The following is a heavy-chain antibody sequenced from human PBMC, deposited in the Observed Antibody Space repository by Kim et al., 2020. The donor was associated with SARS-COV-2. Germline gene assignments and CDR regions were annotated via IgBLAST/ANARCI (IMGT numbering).Heavy chain of an antibody. D-gene: IGHD1-26*01. V-gene: IGHV6-1*01. CDR1: GDSISSNSAA. J-gene: IGHJ4*02. CDR2: TYYRSKWFY. Sequence: SHTLSLTCAISGDSISSNSAAWNWIRQSPSRGLEWLGRTYYRSKWFYDYAVSVESRITINPDTSKNQFSLHLNSVTPEDTAVYYCARGGVAFDYWEQGTRVTVSS. CDR3: ARGGVAFDY.